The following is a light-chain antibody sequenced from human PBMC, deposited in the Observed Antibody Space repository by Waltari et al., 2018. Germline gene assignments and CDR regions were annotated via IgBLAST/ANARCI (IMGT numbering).Light chain of an antibody. CDR3: CSYAGSSTVV. J-gene: IGLJ2*01. Sequence: QSALTQPASVSGSPGQSITIPCTGTSRDVGRYNLVPWYQQHPGKAPKLMIYEGSKRPSGVSNRFSGSKSGNTASLTISGLQAEDEADYYCCSYAGSSTVVFGGGTKLTVL. V-gene: IGLV2-23*01. CDR2: EGS. CDR1: SRDVGRYNL.